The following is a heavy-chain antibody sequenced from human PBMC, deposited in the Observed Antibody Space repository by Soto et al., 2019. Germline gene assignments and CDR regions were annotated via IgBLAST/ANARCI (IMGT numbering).Heavy chain of an antibody. CDR3: ARGQYHDYYMDV. V-gene: IGHV3-48*01. CDR2: ISASSGVV. CDR1: GFIFTSYS. Sequence: GGSLRLSCAASGFIFTSYSMNWVRQAPGKGPEWVSYISASSGVVYYADSVKGRFTISRDNAQNSLFLQMNNLRAEDTAVYYCARGQYHDYYMDVWGKGTTVTVSS. J-gene: IGHJ6*03.